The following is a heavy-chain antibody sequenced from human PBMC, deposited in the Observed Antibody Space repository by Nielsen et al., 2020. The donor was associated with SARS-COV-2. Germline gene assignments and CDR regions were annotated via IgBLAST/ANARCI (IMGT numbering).Heavy chain of an antibody. Sequence: ASVKVSCKASGGTFSSYAISWVRQAPGQGLEWMGWINPNSGGTNYAQKFQGWVTMTRDTSISTAYMELSRLRSGDTAVYYCARDRTSSSWASYDYWGQGTLVTVSS. CDR3: ARDRTSSSWASYDY. CDR1: GGTFSSYA. V-gene: IGHV1-2*04. J-gene: IGHJ4*02. CDR2: INPNSGGT. D-gene: IGHD6-13*01.